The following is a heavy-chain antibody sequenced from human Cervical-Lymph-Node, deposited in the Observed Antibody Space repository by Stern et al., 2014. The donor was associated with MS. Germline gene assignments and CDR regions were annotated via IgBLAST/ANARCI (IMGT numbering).Heavy chain of an antibody. V-gene: IGHV1-3*04. CDR2: INTGNGDT. CDR1: GYTFTTFG. J-gene: IGHJ4*02. D-gene: IGHD3-9*01. Sequence: QVQLVQSGAEVAKPGASVKLSCKASGYTFTTFGIHWVRQAPGQSLEWMGWINTGNGDTKYSQRFQGRVSITRDTSANTAYMELSSLISEDTAVFYCARDTTYYDGLTGYYHRGQFDYWGQGTLVTVSS. CDR3: ARDTTYYDGLTGYYHRGQFDY.